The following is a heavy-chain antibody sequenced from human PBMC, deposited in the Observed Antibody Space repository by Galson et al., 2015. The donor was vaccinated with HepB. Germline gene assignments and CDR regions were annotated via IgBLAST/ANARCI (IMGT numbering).Heavy chain of an antibody. V-gene: IGHV3-30*04. CDR3: ARIQTWNYFDY. CDR1: GFTFSSYA. Sequence: SLRLSCAASGFTFSSYAMHWVRQAPGKGLEWVAVISYDGSNKYYADSVKGRFTISRGNTKNTLYLQMNSLRAEDTAVYYCARIQTWNYFDYWGQGTLVTVSS. D-gene: IGHD1-1*01. CDR2: ISYDGSNK. J-gene: IGHJ4*02.